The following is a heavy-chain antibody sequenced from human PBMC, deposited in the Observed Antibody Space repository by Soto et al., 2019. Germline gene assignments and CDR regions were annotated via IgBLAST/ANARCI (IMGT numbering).Heavy chain of an antibody. V-gene: IGHV4-4*02. CDR1: GGSISSSNW. CDR2: IYHSGST. J-gene: IGHJ3*02. Sequence: SETLSLTCAVSGGSISSSNWWSWVRQPPGKGLEWIGEIYHSGSTNYNPSLKSRVTISVDKSKNQFSLKLSSVTAADTAVYYCARGLLWFGEFLDRSEDAFDIWGQGTMVTVSS. D-gene: IGHD3-10*01. CDR3: ARGLLWFGEFLDRSEDAFDI.